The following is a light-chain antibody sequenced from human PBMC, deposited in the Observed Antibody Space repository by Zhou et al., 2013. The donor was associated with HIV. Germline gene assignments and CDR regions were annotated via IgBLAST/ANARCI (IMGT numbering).Light chain of an antibody. CDR1: QGIAES. CDR2: EAS. V-gene: IGKV1-27*01. Sequence: IQMTQSPSSLSASVGDRVTITCRASQGIAESLAWYQQKPGKIPRLLISEASTLQSGVSSRFSGSGSGTDFTLAISSLQPEDVATYYCQKYNSAPLTFGPGTKVEIK. CDR3: QKYNSAPLT. J-gene: IGKJ3*01.